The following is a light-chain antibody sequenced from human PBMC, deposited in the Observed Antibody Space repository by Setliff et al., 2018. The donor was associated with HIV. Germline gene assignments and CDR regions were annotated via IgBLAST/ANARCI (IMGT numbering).Light chain of an antibody. CDR1: SSDVGSYNL. CDR2: EVS. Sequence: QSALTQPASVSGSPGQSITISCTGTSSDVGSYNLVSWYQQHPGKAPKLMIYEVSKRPSGVSNRFSGSKSGNTASLTISGLQAEDEADYYCCSYAGSYSYIFGTGTKGTVL. J-gene: IGLJ1*01. V-gene: IGLV2-23*02. CDR3: CSYAGSYSYI.